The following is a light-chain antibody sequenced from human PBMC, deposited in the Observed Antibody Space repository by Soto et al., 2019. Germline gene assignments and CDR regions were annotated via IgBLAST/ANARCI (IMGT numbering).Light chain of an antibody. J-gene: IGLJ2*01. CDR1: RSNIGAGYD. V-gene: IGLV1-40*01. CDR2: GNS. CDR3: QSYDSSLSGYVV. Sequence: QSVLTQPPSVSGAPGQRVTISCTGSRSNIGAGYDVHWYQQLPGTAPKLLIYGNSNRPSGVPDRFSGSKSGTSASLAITGLQAEEEADYYGQSYDSSLSGYVVFGGGTKLTVL.